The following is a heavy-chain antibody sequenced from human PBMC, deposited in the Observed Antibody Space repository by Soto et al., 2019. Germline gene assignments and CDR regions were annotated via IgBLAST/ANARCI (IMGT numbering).Heavy chain of an antibody. D-gene: IGHD2-8*01. Sequence: EVLLLESRGGLVQPGGSLRLSCAASGITFAHYAMTWVRQAPGKGLEWVSAISGSGSGTYYADSVKGRFNVSRDNSNNTLYLQMNRLRADATALYFRATFSRVGVSAWLDYWRQGTLVTVSS. J-gene: IGHJ4*02. CDR1: GITFAHYA. CDR2: ISGSGSGT. V-gene: IGHV3-23*01. CDR3: ATFSRVGVSAWLDY.